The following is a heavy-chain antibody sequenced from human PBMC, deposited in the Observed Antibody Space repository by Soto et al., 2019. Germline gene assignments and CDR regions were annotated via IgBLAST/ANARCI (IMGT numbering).Heavy chain of an antibody. CDR1: GDSVSSNRAV. J-gene: IGHJ5*02. CDR3: AGVGDNNWFDP. Sequence: SQTLSLTCAISGDSVSSNRAVWNWIRQAPSRGLEWLGRTYYRSKWYNDYAVSVQSRITINPDTAKNQFSLQLNSVTPGDTAVYYCAGVGDNNWFDPWGQGTLVTVSS. V-gene: IGHV6-1*01. D-gene: IGHD4-17*01. CDR2: TYYRSKWYN.